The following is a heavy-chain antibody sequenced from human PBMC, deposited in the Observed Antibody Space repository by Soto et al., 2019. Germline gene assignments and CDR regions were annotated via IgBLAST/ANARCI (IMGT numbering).Heavy chain of an antibody. CDR2: IIPIFGTA. CDR3: ARVETQRSYYGKDV. CDR1: GGTFSSYA. J-gene: IGHJ6*02. V-gene: IGHV1-69*12. Sequence: QVQLVQSGAEVKKPGSSVKVSCKASGGTFSSYAISWVRQAPGQGLEWMGGIIPIFGTADYAQKFQGRVTITAYQSSSTAYMELSSLRSEDTDVYYCARVETQRSYYGKDVWGQGTTVTVSS. D-gene: IGHD2-15*01.